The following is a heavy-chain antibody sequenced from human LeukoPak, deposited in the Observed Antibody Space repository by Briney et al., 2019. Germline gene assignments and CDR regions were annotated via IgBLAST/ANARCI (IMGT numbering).Heavy chain of an antibody. Sequence: ASVKASRKASGYTFTSYGISWVRQAPGQGLEWMGWISAYNGNTNYAQKLQGRVTMTTDTSTSTAYMELRSLRSDDTAVYYCARRGGYSYGTNSYYYYMDVWGKGTTVTVSS. CDR2: ISAYNGNT. CDR3: ARRGGYSYGTNSYYYYMDV. D-gene: IGHD5-18*01. V-gene: IGHV1-18*01. CDR1: GYTFTSYG. J-gene: IGHJ6*03.